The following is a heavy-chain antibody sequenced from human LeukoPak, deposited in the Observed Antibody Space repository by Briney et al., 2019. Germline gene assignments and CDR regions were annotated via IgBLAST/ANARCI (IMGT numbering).Heavy chain of an antibody. V-gene: IGHV1-46*01. CDR1: GYTFTSYY. J-gene: IGHJ6*03. CDR2: VNPSGGST. Sequence: GASVKVSCKASGYTFTSYYMHWVRQAPGQGLEWMGIVNPSGGSTSYAQKFQGRVTMTRDTSTSTVYMELSSLRSEDTAMYYCARDPGYSGRYYSYYYYIDVWGKGTTVTVSS. D-gene: IGHD1-26*01. CDR3: ARDPGYSGRYYSYYYYIDV.